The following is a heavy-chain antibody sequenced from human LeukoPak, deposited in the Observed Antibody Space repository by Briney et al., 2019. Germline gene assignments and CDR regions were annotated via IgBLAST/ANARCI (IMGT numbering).Heavy chain of an antibody. V-gene: IGHV3-7*03. CDR2: IRQDGSEK. Sequence: PGGSLRLSCAASGFSFGRHWMNWVRQAPGKGLEWVANIRQDGSEKNYVDSVKGRFTISRDNAKNSLFLQMDSLRAEDTAVYYCARVTGITGPPLEDYWGQGTLVTVSS. CDR1: GFSFGRHW. J-gene: IGHJ4*02. D-gene: IGHD1-20*01. CDR3: ARVTGITGPPLEDY.